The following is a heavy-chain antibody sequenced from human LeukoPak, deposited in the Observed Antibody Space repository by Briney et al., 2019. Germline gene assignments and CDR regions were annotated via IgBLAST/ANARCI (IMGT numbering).Heavy chain of an antibody. CDR1: GGSISSSSYY. J-gene: IGHJ5*02. CDR2: IYYSGST. CDR3: ARNLTTVVTPGAKYNYFDP. V-gene: IGHV4-39*01. D-gene: IGHD4-23*01. Sequence: SETLSLTCTVSGGSISSSSYYWDWIRQPPGKGLGLIGTIYYSGSTYYNPSLKSRVTISVDTSKNQFSLKLTSVTAADTAVYYCARNLTTVVTPGAKYNYFDPWGQGTLVTVSS.